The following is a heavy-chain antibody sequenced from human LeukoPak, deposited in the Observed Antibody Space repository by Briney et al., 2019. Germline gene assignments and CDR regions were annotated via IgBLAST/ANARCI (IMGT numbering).Heavy chain of an antibody. CDR1: GYTFTSYD. CDR2: MNPNSGNT. J-gene: IGHJ4*02. V-gene: IGHV1-8*01. Sequence: ASVKVSCKASGYTFTSYDINWVRQATGQGLEWVGWMNPNSGNTGYAQKFQGRVTMTRNTSISTAYMELSSLRSEDTAVYYCARGRYYDYIWGSYRERGIFDYWGQGTLVTVSS. CDR3: ARGRYYDYIWGSYRERGIFDY. D-gene: IGHD3-16*01.